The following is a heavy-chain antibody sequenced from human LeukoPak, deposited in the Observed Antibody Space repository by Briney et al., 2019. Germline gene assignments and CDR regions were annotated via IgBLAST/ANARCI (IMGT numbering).Heavy chain of an antibody. J-gene: IGHJ4*02. CDR2: FDPEDGET. D-gene: IGHD3-10*01. CDR3: ATDYYGSGSVDY. Sequence: ASVKVSSKVSGYTLTELSMHWVRQAPGKGLEWMGGFDPEDGETIYAQKFQGRVTMTEDTSTDTAYMELSSLRSEDTAVYYCATDYYGSGSVDYWGQGTLVTVSS. V-gene: IGHV1-24*01. CDR1: GYTLTELS.